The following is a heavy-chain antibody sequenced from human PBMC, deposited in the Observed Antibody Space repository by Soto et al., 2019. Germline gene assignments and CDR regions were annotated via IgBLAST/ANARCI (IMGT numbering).Heavy chain of an antibody. Sequence: PGGSLRLSCEGSGFTFSNGWMTWGRQAPGKGLEWVGRIKTNIDGGRIDYAAPVKGRFTISRDDSKNTLYLQMNSLKTEDTGVYYCTTNSVTDFYYYGMEVWGLGTTVTVSS. J-gene: IGHJ6*02. CDR1: GFTFSNGW. V-gene: IGHV3-15*01. CDR3: TTNSVTDFYYYGMEV. CDR2: IKTNIDGGRI.